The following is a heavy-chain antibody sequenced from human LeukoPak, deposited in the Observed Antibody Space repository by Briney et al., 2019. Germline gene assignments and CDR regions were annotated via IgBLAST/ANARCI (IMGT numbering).Heavy chain of an antibody. J-gene: IGHJ4*02. CDR2: VSTYNGNT. CDR1: GYTFTSHG. Sequence: ASVNVSCTASGYTFTSHGISWVRQAPAQGLEWMGWVSTYNGNTNYVPKYQGRVTMTTDTTTSTAYMELRSLRSDDTAVYYCARDIDTATDQINDYWGQGTLVTVSS. D-gene: IGHD5-18*01. V-gene: IGHV1-18*04. CDR3: ARDIDTATDQINDY.